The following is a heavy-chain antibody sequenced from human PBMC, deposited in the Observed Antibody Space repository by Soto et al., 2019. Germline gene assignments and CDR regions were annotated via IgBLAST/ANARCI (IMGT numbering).Heavy chain of an antibody. CDR1: GGTFSSYT. J-gene: IGHJ3*02. CDR2: IIPILGIA. Sequence: SVKVSCKASGGTFSSYTISWVRQAPGQGLEWMGRIIPILGIANYAQKFQGSVTITADKSTSTAYMELSSLRSEDTAVYYCARGPRSEYSSGGSCSAFDIWGQGTRVTVSS. D-gene: IGHD2-15*01. CDR3: ARGPRSEYSSGGSCSAFDI. V-gene: IGHV1-69*02.